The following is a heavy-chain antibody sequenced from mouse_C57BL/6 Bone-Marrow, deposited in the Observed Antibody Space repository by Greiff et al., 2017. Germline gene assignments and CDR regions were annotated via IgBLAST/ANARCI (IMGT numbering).Heavy chain of an antibody. CDR3: ARLVENYAMDY. J-gene: IGHJ4*01. V-gene: IGHV5-2*01. CDR1: EYEFPSHD. CDR2: ITRDGGST. Sequence: EVNVVESGGGLVQPGESLKLSCESNEYEFPSHDMSWVRKTPEKRLELVAAITRDGGSTYYPETMEGRFIISRDNTKKTLYLQMSSLRSEDTASDYCARLVENYAMDYWGQGTSVTVSS.